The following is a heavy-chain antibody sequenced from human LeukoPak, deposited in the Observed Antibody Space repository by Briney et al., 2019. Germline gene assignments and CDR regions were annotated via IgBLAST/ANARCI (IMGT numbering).Heavy chain of an antibody. D-gene: IGHD6-19*01. J-gene: IGHJ4*02. Sequence: GGSLRLSCAASGFTFSGYWMSWVRQAPGKGLEWVADVKQGGSEKYYVDSVKGRFTISRDNAKNSLYLQMNSLRAEDTALYYCARETTPVAPFDYWGQGTLVTVSS. CDR2: VKQGGSEK. CDR3: ARETTPVAPFDY. V-gene: IGHV3-7*03. CDR1: GFTFSGYW.